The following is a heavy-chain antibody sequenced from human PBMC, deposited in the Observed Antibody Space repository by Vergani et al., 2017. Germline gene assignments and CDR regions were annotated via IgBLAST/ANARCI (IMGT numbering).Heavy chain of an antibody. V-gene: IGHV3-30*04. Sequence: QVQLVESGGGVVQPGRSLRLSCAASGFTFSSYAMHWVRQAPGKGLEWVAVISYDGSNKYYADSVKGRFTISRDNSKNTLYLQMNSLRAEDTAVYYCAKDEGWSHPSGRPFDYWGQGTLVTVSS. J-gene: IGHJ4*02. CDR1: GFTFSSYA. CDR2: ISYDGSNK. D-gene: IGHD3-10*01. CDR3: AKDEGWSHPSGRPFDY.